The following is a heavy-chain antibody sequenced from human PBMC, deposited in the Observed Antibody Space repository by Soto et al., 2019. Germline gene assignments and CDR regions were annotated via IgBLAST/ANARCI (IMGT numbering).Heavy chain of an antibody. CDR2: IIPIFGTA. CDR3: AREGCTNGVCYHYYYYGMDV. V-gene: IGHV1-69*06. D-gene: IGHD2-8*01. Sequence: QVQLVQSGAEVKKPGSSVKVSCKASGGTFSSYAISWVRQAPGQGLEWMGGIIPIFGTANYAQKFQGRVTITADKSTSTAYMELSSLRSEDTAVYYCAREGCTNGVCYHYYYYGMDVWGQGTTVTGSS. CDR1: GGTFSSYA. J-gene: IGHJ6*02.